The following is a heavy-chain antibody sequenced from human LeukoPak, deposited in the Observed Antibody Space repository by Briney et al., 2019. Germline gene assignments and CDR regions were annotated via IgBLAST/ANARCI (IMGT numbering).Heavy chain of an antibody. CDR2: ISSNGGST. CDR3: ARDGNMITFGGVIAPHYFDY. CDR1: GFTFSNYA. D-gene: IGHD3-16*02. V-gene: IGHV3-64*01. Sequence: GGSLRLSCAASGFTFSNYAMHWVRQAPGKGLEYVSAISSNGGSTYYANSVKGRFTISRDNSKNTLYLQMGSLRAEDMAVYYCARDGNMITFGGVIAPHYFDYWGQGTLVTVSS. J-gene: IGHJ4*02.